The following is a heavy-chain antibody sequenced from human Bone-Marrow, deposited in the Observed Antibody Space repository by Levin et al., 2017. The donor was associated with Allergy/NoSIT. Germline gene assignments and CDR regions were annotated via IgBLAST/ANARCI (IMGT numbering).Heavy chain of an antibody. D-gene: IGHD6-19*01. J-gene: IGHJ5*02. CDR3: AKDVTEAVAVSNWFDA. Sequence: GASVKVSCKASGYTFTGHYMHWVRQAPGQGLEWMGWIDPNSGITKYAQRFQGRVTMTRDTSISTAYMEVSRLRSDDTALYYCAKDVTEAVAVSNWFDAWGQGSLVIVSS. V-gene: IGHV1-2*02. CDR2: IDPNSGIT. CDR1: GYTFTGHY.